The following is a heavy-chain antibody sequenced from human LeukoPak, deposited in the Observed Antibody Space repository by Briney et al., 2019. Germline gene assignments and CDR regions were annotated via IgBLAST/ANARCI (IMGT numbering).Heavy chain of an antibody. Sequence: GRSLRLSCAASGFTFSSYGMHWVRQAPGKGLEWVAVIWYDGSNKYYADSVKGRSTISRDNSKNTLYLQMNSLRAEDTAVYYCASRYNWNDAPFDYWGQGTLVTVSS. CDR1: GFTFSSYG. CDR3: ASRYNWNDAPFDY. D-gene: IGHD1-1*01. CDR2: IWYDGSNK. V-gene: IGHV3-33*01. J-gene: IGHJ4*02.